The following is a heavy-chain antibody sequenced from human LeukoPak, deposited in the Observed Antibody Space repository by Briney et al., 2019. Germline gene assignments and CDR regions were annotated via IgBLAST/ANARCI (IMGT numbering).Heavy chain of an antibody. V-gene: IGHV3-48*01. J-gene: IGHJ4*02. CDR2: ISSSSGTI. CDR1: GFIFSNYN. D-gene: IGHD5-18*01. CDR3: ARALGYSYGYAVDY. Sequence: GGSLRLSCAASGFIFSNYNINWVRQTPGKGLEWLSYISSSSGTIYYADSVKGRFTISGDNAKNSLYLQMNSLRAEDTAVYYCARALGYSYGYAVDYWGQGTLVTVSS.